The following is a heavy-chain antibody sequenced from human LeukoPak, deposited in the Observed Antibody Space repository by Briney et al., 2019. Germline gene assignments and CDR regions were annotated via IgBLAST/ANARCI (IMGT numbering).Heavy chain of an antibody. V-gene: IGHV3-43D*03. Sequence: GGSLRLSCAASGFTFDDYAMHWVRQAPGKGLEWVSLISWDGGSTYYADSVKGRFTISRDNSKNSLYLQMNSLRAEDTALYYCASLGGSIAAAGTEGRAFDYWGQGTLVTVSS. CDR2: ISWDGGST. J-gene: IGHJ4*02. CDR3: ASLGGSIAAAGTEGRAFDY. D-gene: IGHD6-13*01. CDR1: GFTFDDYA.